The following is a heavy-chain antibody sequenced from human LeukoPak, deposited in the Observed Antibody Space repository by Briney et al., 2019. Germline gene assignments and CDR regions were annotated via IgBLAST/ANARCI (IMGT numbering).Heavy chain of an antibody. CDR3: ARSTQTQYYFDY. CDR1: GLSFSNYA. J-gene: IGHJ4*02. V-gene: IGHV3-23*01. CDR2: IGGSGGNI. Sequence: GGSLRLSCAASGLSFSNYAMYWVRQAPGKGLEWVSAIGGSGGNIFYTDSVKGRFTISRDNSKNTQYLHMNSLRAEDTAVYYCARSTQTQYYFDYWGQGTLVTVSS.